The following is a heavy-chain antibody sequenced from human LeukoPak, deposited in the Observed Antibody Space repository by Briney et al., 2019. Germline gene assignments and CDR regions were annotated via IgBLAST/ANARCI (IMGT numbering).Heavy chain of an antibody. CDR1: GFTVSTYY. CDR2: IYTGATT. V-gene: IGHV3-53*01. Sequence: PGGSLRLSCAASGFTVSTYYMTWVRQAPGKGLECLSAIYTGATTYHADSVYGRFTVSRDNSKNSLYLQMNSLRAEDTAMYYCARGLGYCTSTTCLLPFDYWGQGTLVTVSS. CDR3: ARGLGYCTSTTCLLPFDY. J-gene: IGHJ4*02. D-gene: IGHD2-2*01.